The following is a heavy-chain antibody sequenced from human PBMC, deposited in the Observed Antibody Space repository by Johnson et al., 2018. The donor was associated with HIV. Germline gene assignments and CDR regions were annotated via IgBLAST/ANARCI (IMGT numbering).Heavy chain of an antibody. V-gene: IGHV3-20*04. Sequence: VQLVESGGGVVRPGGSLRLSCAASGFTFDDYAMNWVRQAPGKGLELVSVFTLAGDRMAYADSVKGRFTISRVNSKNTLYLQMNSLRAEDTAVYYCARETRSAAAGHGAFDIWGQGTMVTVSS. CDR3: ARETRSAAAGHGAFDI. CDR2: FTLAGDRM. CDR1: GFTFDDYA. J-gene: IGHJ3*02. D-gene: IGHD6-13*01.